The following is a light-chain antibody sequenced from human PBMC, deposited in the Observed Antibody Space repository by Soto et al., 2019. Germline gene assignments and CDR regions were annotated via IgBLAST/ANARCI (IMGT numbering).Light chain of an antibody. CDR3: QQYYSTPCT. CDR2: WAS. V-gene: IGKV4-1*01. J-gene: IGKJ2*02. CDR1: QSLLYSSDNKNY. Sequence: SPLSCKSSQSLLYSSDNKNYLAWYQQKPGQPPKLLIYWASTRESGVPDRFSGSGSGTDFTLTISSLQAEDVAVYYCQQYYSTPCTFGQGTKVEIK.